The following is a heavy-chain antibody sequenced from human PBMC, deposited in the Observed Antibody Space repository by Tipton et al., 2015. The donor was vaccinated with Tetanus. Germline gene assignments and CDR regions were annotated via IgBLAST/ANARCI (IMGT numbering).Heavy chain of an antibody. Sequence: TLSLTCTVSGGSISSSSYYWGWIRQPPGKGLEWIGSIYYSGSTYYNPSLKSRVTISVDTSKNQFSLKLSAVTAADTAVYYCARIGWPQQNKPAFDLWGQGTMVTVSP. V-gene: IGHV4-39*07. CDR1: GGSISSSSYY. CDR3: ARIGWPQQNKPAFDL. D-gene: IGHD6-19*01. CDR2: IYYSGST. J-gene: IGHJ3*01.